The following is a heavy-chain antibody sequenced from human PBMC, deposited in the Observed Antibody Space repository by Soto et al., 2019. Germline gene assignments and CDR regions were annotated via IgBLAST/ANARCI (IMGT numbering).Heavy chain of an antibody. J-gene: IGHJ4*02. CDR2: IYWDDDK. D-gene: IGHD3-16*02. Sequence: QITLKESGPTLVKPTQTLTLTCTFSGFSLSTSGVGVGWIRQPPGKALEWLALIYWDDDKRYSPSLKSRLTITKXXSXNXXVLTMTNMDPVDTATYYCAHSRNDYVWGSYRYTSYWGQGTLVTVSS. V-gene: IGHV2-5*02. CDR1: GFSLSTSGVG. CDR3: AHSRNDYVWGSYRYTSY.